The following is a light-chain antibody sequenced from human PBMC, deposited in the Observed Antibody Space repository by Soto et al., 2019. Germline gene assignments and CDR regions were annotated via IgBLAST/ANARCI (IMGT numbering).Light chain of an antibody. CDR3: QSYERSLSGSV. CDR2: GNS. Sequence: QSVLTQPPSLSGAPGQRVTISCAGSSSNIGAGYDVHWYQQLPGTAPKLLIYGNSNRPSGVPDRFSGSKSGTSASLAITGLQTEDEADYYCQSYERSLSGSVFGTGTKVTVL. CDR1: SSNIGAGYD. J-gene: IGLJ1*01. V-gene: IGLV1-40*01.